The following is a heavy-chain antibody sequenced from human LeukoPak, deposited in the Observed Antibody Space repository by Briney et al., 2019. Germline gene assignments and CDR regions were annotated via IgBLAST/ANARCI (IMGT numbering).Heavy chain of an antibody. CDR3: ARSPNYYDRSGFSRPFDH. Sequence: ASVKVSCKVFGYSLTSYDITWVRQAPGQGLEWMGWLKPNSGKTGYAQKFQGRVTMTRDTSKDTVYMELNSLRSEDTAVYYCARSPNYYDRSGFSRPFDHWGQGTLVTVSS. J-gene: IGHJ4*02. CDR2: LKPNSGKT. V-gene: IGHV1-8*01. D-gene: IGHD3-22*01. CDR1: GYSLTSYD.